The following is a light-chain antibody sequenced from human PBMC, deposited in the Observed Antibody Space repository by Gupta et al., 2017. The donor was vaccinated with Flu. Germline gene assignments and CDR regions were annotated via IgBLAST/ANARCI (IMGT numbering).Light chain of an antibody. J-gene: IGLJ1*01. CDR2: DNI. V-gene: IGLV3-21*02. Sequence: SYVLTQSPSVSVAPAQTARISCVGNNIETKSVHWYLQRPGQAPVLVVYDNIDRPSGIPERFSGSSSGNTATLTISRVEAGDEADYYCQVWSSDGDHYVFGTGTKVTVL. CDR3: QVWSSDGDHYV. CDR1: NIETKS.